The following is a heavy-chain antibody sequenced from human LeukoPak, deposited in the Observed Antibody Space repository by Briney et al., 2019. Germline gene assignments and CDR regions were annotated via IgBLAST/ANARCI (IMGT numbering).Heavy chain of an antibody. D-gene: IGHD6-13*01. J-gene: IGHJ6*03. Sequence: ASVKVSCKASGGTFSSYAISWVRQAPGQGLEWMGGIIPIFGTANYAQKFQGRVTITADKSTSTAYMELSSLRSEDTAVYYCARSVLAAAGFYYMDVWGKGTTVTVSS. V-gene: IGHV1-69*06. CDR1: GGTFSSYA. CDR3: ARSVLAAAGFYYMDV. CDR2: IIPIFGTA.